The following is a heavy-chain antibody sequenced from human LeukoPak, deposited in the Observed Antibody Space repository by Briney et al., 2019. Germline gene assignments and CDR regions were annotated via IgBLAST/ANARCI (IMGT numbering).Heavy chain of an antibody. V-gene: IGHV1-2*04. J-gene: IGHJ4*02. CDR3: AKDRWAYCGGDCYY. CDR2: INPNSGGT. D-gene: IGHD2-21*02. CDR1: GYTFTGYY. Sequence: EASVKVSCKASGYTFTGYYMHWVRQAPGQGLEWMGWINPNSGGTNYAQKFQGWVTMTRDTSISTAYMELSRLRSDDTAVYYCAKDRWAYCGGDCYYWGQGTLVTVSS.